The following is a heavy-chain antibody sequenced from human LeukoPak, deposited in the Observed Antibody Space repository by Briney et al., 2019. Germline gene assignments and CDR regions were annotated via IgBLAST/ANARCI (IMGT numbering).Heavy chain of an antibody. D-gene: IGHD3-3*01. CDR3: ARDGTQREYDFWSGYYTSSIFDY. J-gene: IGHJ4*02. CDR1: GGTFSSYA. V-gene: IGHV1-69*06. Sequence: ASVKVSCKASGGTFSSYAISWVRQAPGQGLEWMGGIIPIFGTANYAQKFQGRVTITADKSTSTAYMELSSLRSEDTAVYYCARDGTQREYDFWSGYYTSSIFDYWGQGTLVTVSS. CDR2: IIPIFGTA.